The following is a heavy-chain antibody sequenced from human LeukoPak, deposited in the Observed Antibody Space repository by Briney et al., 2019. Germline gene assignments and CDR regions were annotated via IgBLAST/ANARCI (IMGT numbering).Heavy chain of an antibody. D-gene: IGHD6-19*01. CDR3: AREKGIAVAGTLSDWFDP. CDR2: IYTSGST. J-gene: IGHJ5*02. CDR1: GGSISSYY. V-gene: IGHV4-4*07. Sequence: PSETLSLTCTVSGGSISSYYWSWIRQPAGKGLEWIGRIYTSGSTNYTPSLKSRVTMSVDTSKNQFSLKLSSVTAADTAVYYCAREKGIAVAGTLSDWFDPWGQGTLVTVSS.